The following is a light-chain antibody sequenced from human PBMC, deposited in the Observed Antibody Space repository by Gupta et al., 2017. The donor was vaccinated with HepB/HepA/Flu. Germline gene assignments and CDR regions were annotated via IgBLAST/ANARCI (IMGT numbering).Light chain of an antibody. CDR3: QKYISAPFT. V-gene: IGKV1-27*01. J-gene: IGKJ3*01. CDR1: QGINNY. Sequence: DIQMTQSPSSLSASVGYRVTITCRTSQGINNYLAWYQQKPGKVPKLLIYATSALHSGVPSRFSGSGSGTDFTLTISSLQPEDVATYYCQKYISAPFTFGPGTKVDIK. CDR2: ATS.